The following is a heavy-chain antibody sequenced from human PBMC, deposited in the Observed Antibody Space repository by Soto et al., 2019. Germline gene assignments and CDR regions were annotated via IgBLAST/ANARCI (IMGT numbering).Heavy chain of an antibody. CDR3: AREGDGTTGYYQDY. V-gene: IGHV3-74*01. J-gene: IGHJ4*01. D-gene: IGHD3-22*01. CDR1: GFTFSNYY. CDR2: VSSDESST. Sequence: PGGSLRLSCAASGFTFSNYYMHWVRQAPGKGLVWVSRVSSDESSTSYADSVKGRFTISRDNAKKTLYLQMNSLRAEDTAVYYCAREGDGTTGYYQDYWGHGTLVTVSS.